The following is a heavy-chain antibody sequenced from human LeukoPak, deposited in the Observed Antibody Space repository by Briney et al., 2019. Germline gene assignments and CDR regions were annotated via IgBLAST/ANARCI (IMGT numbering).Heavy chain of an antibody. CDR1: GFTFSTYG. V-gene: IGHV3-30*18. CDR2: ISYDGSNT. CDR3: AKDWGISRQLVDPY. J-gene: IGHJ4*02. Sequence: GGSLRLSCATSGFTFSTYGMHWVRQAPGKGLEWVTLISYDGSNTLYANSVKGRFTISGDNSKNTLYLQMNSLRAEDTAVYYCAKDWGISRQLVDPYWGQGTLVTVSS. D-gene: IGHD3-16*01.